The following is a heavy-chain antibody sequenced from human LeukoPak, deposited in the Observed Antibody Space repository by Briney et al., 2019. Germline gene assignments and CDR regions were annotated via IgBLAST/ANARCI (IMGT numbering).Heavy chain of an antibody. CDR2: INPNSGGT. D-gene: IGHD6-13*01. CDR3: ARGKSATAPDSNWYLDL. V-gene: IGHV1-2*02. CDR1: GYY. Sequence: ASVKVSCKASGYYMHWVRQAPGQGLEWMGWINPNSGGTKYAQKFQGRVPMTRDTSISTAYMELSRLRSDDTAVYYCARGKSATAPDSNWYLDLWGRGTLVTVSS. J-gene: IGHJ2*01.